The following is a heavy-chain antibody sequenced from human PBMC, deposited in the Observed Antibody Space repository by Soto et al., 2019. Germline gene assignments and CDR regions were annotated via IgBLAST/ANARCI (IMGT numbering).Heavy chain of an antibody. V-gene: IGHV1-69*01. J-gene: IGHJ6*02. CDR2: IIPIFGTA. CDR3: AWGVREVVPAVMLGHLNYYYYYGLDV. CDR1: GGTFSSYA. D-gene: IGHD2-2*01. Sequence: QVQLVQSGAEVKKPGSSVKVACKASGGTFSSYAISWVRQAPGQGLEWMGGIIPIFGTANYAQKFQVRVTITADESTRTANMELSSLRSEDTAVCYFAWGVREVVPAVMLGHLNYYYYYGLDVWGQGTTVTVSS.